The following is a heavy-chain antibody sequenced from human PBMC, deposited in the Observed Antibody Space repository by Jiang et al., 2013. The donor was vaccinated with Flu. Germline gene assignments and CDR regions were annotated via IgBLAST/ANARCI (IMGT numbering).Heavy chain of an antibody. CDR2: ISSSGGST. CDR1: GFTFSNYA. CDR3: AKDIIRIAAAGFDY. D-gene: IGHD6-13*01. V-gene: IGHV3-23*01. J-gene: IGHJ4*02. Sequence: VQLLESGGDLVQPGGSLRLSCAVSGFTFSNYAMSWVRQAPGKGLEWVSTISSSGGSTYYADSVKGRFTISRDNSKNTLYLQMNSLRAEDTAVYYCAKDIIRIAAAGFDYWGQGTLVTVSS.